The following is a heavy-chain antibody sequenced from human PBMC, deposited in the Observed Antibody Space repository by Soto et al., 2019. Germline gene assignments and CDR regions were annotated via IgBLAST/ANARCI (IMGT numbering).Heavy chain of an antibody. D-gene: IGHD2-2*01. CDR3: TTGYCSGTSCYAYYYYYGMDV. Sequence: PGGSLRLSCTASGFILGDYALSWFRQAQGKGLEWVGFIKSKTDGGTTDYAAPVKGRFTISRDDSKNTLYLQMNSLKTEDTAVYYCTTGYCSGTSCYAYYYYYGMDVWGQGTTVTVSS. J-gene: IGHJ6*02. CDR1: GFILGDYA. CDR2: IKSKTDGGTT. V-gene: IGHV3-15*01.